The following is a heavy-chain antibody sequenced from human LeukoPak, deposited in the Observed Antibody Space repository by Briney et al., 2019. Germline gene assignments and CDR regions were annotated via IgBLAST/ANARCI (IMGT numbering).Heavy chain of an antibody. CDR2: IYYSGST. CDR3: ARPAVAGTEYFQH. CDR1: GGSISSTSYY. Sequence: SETLSLTCTVSGGSISSTSYYWGWIRQPPGKGLEWIGSIYYSGSTYYNPSLKSRVTISVDTSKNQFSLKLSSVTAADTAVYYCARPAVAGTEYFQHWGQGTLVTVSS. V-gene: IGHV4-39*01. J-gene: IGHJ1*01. D-gene: IGHD6-19*01.